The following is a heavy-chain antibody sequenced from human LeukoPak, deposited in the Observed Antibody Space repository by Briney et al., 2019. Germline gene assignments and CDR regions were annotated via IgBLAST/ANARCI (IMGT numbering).Heavy chain of an antibody. J-gene: IGHJ4*02. CDR3: ARSSTKTYYYDSSGYYN. CDR1: GGSFSGYY. D-gene: IGHD3-22*01. V-gene: IGHV4-34*01. CDR2: INHSGST. Sequence: SETLSLTCAVHGGSFSGYYWSWIRQPPGKGLEWIGEINHSGSTNYNPSLKSRVTISVDTSKNQFSLKLSSVTAADTAVYYCARSSTKTYYYDSSGYYNWGQGTLVTVSS.